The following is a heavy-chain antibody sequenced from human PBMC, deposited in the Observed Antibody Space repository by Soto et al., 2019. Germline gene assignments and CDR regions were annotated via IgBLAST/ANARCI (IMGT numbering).Heavy chain of an antibody. CDR3: ARDEIRFSWAYGMDV. D-gene: IGHD3-3*01. CDR2: ISYDGSNK. Sequence: QVQLVESGGGVVQPGRSLRISCAASGFTFSSYAMHWVRQAPGTGLEWVAVISYDGSNKYYADSVKGRFTISRDNFKNSLYLQMNSLRAEDTAVYYCARDEIRFSWAYGMDVWGQGTTVTVSS. J-gene: IGHJ6*02. CDR1: GFTFSSYA. V-gene: IGHV3-30-3*01.